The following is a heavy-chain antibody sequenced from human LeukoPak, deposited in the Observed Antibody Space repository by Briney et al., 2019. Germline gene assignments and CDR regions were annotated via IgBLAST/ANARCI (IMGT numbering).Heavy chain of an antibody. CDR1: GFTVSSNY. CDR2: IYSGGST. J-gene: IGHJ4*02. V-gene: IGHV3-66*01. Sequence: GGSLRLSCAASGFTVSSNYMSWVRQAPGKGLEWVSVIYSGGSTCYADSVKGRFTISRDNSKNTLYLQMNSLRAEDTAVYYCARDRHRYHYDGSGYPPYWGQGTLVTVSS. CDR3: ARDRHRYHYDGSGYPPY. D-gene: IGHD3-22*01.